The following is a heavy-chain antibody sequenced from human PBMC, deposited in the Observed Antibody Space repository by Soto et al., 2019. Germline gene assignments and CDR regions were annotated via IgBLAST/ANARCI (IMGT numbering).Heavy chain of an antibody. D-gene: IGHD1-1*01. CDR3: ARRTAETNIDY. V-gene: IGHV4-34*01. J-gene: IGHJ4*02. Sequence: SRVTISVDTSKSQFSLKMTSVTAADTAVYYCARRTAETNIDYWGQGTLVTVSS.